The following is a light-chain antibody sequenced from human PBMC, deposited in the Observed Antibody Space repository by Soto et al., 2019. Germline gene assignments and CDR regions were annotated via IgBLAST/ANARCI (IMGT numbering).Light chain of an antibody. J-gene: IGLJ3*02. CDR2: SND. Sequence: QSVLTQPPSASGTPGQRGTISCSGTTSNIGSNTVSWYPHIPGTAPKLLLYSNDQRPSGVPDRFSGSKSGTSASLAISGLQSEDEADYYCAIWDLTLSAWVFGGGTKLTVL. CDR3: AIWDLTLSAWV. V-gene: IGLV1-44*01. CDR1: TSNIGSNT.